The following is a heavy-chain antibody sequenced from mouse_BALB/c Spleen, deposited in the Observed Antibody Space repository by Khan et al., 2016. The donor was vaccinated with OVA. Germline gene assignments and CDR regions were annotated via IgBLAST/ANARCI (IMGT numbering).Heavy chain of an antibody. J-gene: IGHJ2*01. CDR1: GYSITSGYA. CDR3: ARGNYYGYYFDY. V-gene: IGHV3-2*02. CDR2: ISYSGVT. Sequence: EVQLVESGPGLVKPSQSLSLTCTVTGYSITSGYAWNWIRQFPGNKLEWMGYISYSGVTSYTPSLKSRISITRDTSKNQLFLQLNSVTTEDTATCYCARGNYYGYYFDYWGQGTTLTVSS. D-gene: IGHD1-1*01.